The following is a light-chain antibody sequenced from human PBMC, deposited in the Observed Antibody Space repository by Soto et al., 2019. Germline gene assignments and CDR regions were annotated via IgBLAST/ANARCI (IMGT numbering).Light chain of an antibody. CDR3: QQYNNYLRP. J-gene: IGKJ1*01. V-gene: IGKV1-5*01. Sequence: DIQMTQSPSTLSASVGDRVTITCRASQSISSRLAWYQQKPGKAPKALIYDASGLESGVPSRFSGSGSGTEFTLTISSLQPDDFATYYCQQYNNYLRPCGQGTKVEVK. CDR1: QSISSR. CDR2: DAS.